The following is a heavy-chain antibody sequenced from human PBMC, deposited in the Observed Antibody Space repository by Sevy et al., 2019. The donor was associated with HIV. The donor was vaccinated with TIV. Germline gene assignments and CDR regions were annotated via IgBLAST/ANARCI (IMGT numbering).Heavy chain of an antibody. V-gene: IGHV4-39*01. D-gene: IGHD6-19*01. Sequence: SETLSLTCTISGGSISSSSYYWGWIRQPPGKGLEWMGSLYSTGATSYNPSLESRVTVSADTSRNRCYLQLDSVSAADTGVYYCATPLPSGWYEGTGGYFDLWGRGTLVTVSS. CDR2: LYSTGAT. J-gene: IGHJ2*01. CDR3: ATPLPSGWYEGTGGYFDL. CDR1: GGSISSSSYY.